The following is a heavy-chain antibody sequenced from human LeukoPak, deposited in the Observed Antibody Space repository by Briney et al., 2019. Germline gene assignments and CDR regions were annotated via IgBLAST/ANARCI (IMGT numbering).Heavy chain of an antibody. Sequence: SQTLSLTCTVSGGSISSGDYYWSWTRQPPGKGLEWIGYIYYSGSTYCNPSLKSRVTISVDTSKNQFSLKLSSVTAADTAVYYCARDLLGGDFDYWGQGTLVTVSS. D-gene: IGHD2/OR15-2a*01. CDR1: GGSISSGDYY. CDR3: ARDLLGGDFDY. V-gene: IGHV4-30-4*01. J-gene: IGHJ4*02. CDR2: IYYSGST.